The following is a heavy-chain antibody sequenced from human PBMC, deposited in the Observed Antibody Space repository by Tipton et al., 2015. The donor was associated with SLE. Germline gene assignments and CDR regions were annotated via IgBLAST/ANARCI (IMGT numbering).Heavy chain of an antibody. CDR2: IDRLTTNI. CDR3: AGTYFHGSSGYFET. V-gene: IGHV3-23*01. J-gene: IGHJ4*02. Sequence: GSLRLSCAGSGFTFSSYDMYWVRQAPGKGLEWVSVIDRLTTNINYADSVKGRFTISRDNSKNSLYLQMNSLRAEDTAVYYCAGTYFHGSSGYFETWGQGTLITVSS. CDR1: GFTFSSYD. D-gene: IGHD3-22*01.